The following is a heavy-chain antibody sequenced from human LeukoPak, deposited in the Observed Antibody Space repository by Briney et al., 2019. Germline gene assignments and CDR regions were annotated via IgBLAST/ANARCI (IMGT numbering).Heavy chain of an antibody. D-gene: IGHD4-17*01. CDR3: AKDVHRNDSGDYLFPDY. V-gene: IGHV3-30*02. CDR2: IRYDGSNE. J-gene: IGHJ4*02. CDR1: GFTFSSYG. Sequence: GGSLRLSCAASGFTFSSYGMHWVRQAPGKGLEWVAFIRYDGSNEYYADSVKGRFTISRDNSKNTLYLQMNSLRAEDTAVYYRAKDVHRNDSGDYLFPDYWGQGTLVTVSS.